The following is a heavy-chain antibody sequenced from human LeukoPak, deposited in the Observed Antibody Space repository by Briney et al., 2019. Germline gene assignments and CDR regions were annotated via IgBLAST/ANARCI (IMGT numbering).Heavy chain of an antibody. Sequence: PSETPSLTCTVSGGSISSYYWSWIRQPPGKGLEWIGYIYYSGSTNYNPSLKSRVTISVDTSKNQFSLKLSSVTAADTAVYYCAGGAAEYQLPWGYYYYYGMDVWGQGTTVTVSS. CDR3: AGGAAEYQLPWGYYYYYGMDV. CDR1: GGSISSYY. J-gene: IGHJ6*02. V-gene: IGHV4-59*01. D-gene: IGHD2-2*01. CDR2: IYYSGST.